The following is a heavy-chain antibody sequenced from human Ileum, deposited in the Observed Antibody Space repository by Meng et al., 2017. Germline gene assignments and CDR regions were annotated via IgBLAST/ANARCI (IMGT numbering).Heavy chain of an antibody. CDR2: IFQSGRT. V-gene: IGHV4-4*02. CDR3: ATSNDRDVYYLGY. Sequence: VQAQDAGPRLVKPSGALSLTCAVSGTWWSWVRQPPGKGLEWIGEIFQSGRTNYNPSLKSRVTISIDKSKSQISLQLSAVTAADTAVYSCATSNDRDVYYLGYWGQGTLVTVSS. D-gene: IGHD3-22*01. CDR1: GTW. J-gene: IGHJ4*02.